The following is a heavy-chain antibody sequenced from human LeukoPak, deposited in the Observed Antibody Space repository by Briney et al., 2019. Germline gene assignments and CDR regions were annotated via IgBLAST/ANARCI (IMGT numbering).Heavy chain of an antibody. CDR1: GYTFTTFH. D-gene: IGHD1-26*01. V-gene: IGHV1-46*01. CDR3: VRDASGSYLFDY. J-gene: IGHJ4*02. CDR2: INPYSEST. Sequence: ASVKVSCKASGYTFTTFHLQWVRQAPGQGLEWMGVINPYSESTTYAQKFQGRVPLTRDMSTSTVYMELSSLRSEDTAIYYCVRDASGSYLFDYWGQGTLVTVSS.